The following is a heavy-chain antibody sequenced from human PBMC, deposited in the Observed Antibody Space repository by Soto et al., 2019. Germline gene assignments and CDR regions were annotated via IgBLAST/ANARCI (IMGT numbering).Heavy chain of an antibody. Sequence: QVQLVESGGGVVQPGRSLRLSCAASGFTFSSYGMHWVRQTPGKGLEWVAVIWYDGSNKYYADSVKGRFTISRDNSKNTLYLQMNSLRAEDTAVYYCARDHCGGDCLHGMDVWGQGTTVTVSS. CDR1: GFTFSSYG. CDR3: ARDHCGGDCLHGMDV. D-gene: IGHD2-21*02. V-gene: IGHV3-33*01. CDR2: IWYDGSNK. J-gene: IGHJ6*02.